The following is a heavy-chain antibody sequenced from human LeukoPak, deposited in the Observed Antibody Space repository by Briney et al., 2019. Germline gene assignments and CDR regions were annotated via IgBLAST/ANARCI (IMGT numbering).Heavy chain of an antibody. CDR2: INHSGST. V-gene: IGHV4-34*01. CDR3: ARDRGYYYDSSGYYDY. D-gene: IGHD3-22*01. Sequence: SETLSLTCAVYGGSFSGYYWSWIRQPPGKGLEWIGEINHSGSTNYNPSLKSRVTISVDTSKNQFSLKLSSVTAADTAVYYCARDRGYYYDSSGYYDYWGQGTLVTVSS. CDR1: GGSFSGYY. J-gene: IGHJ4*02.